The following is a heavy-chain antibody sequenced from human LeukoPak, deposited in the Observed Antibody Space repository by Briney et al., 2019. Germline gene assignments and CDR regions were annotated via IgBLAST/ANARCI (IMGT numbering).Heavy chain of an antibody. CDR1: GGSISSYY. D-gene: IGHD2-15*01. J-gene: IGHJ4*02. CDR2: IYYSGST. CDR3: AREKRMYYFDY. V-gene: IGHV4-59*06. Sequence: PSETLSLTCTVSGGSISSYYWSWIRQHPGKGLEWIGYIYYSGSTYYNPSLKSRVTISVDTSKNQFSLKLSSVTAADTAVYYCAREKRMYYFDYWGQGTLVTVSS.